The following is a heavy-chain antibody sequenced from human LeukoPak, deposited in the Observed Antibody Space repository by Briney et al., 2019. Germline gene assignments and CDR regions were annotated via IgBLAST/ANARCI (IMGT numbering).Heavy chain of an antibody. Sequence: PSETLSLTCTVSDASISNYYWSWIRQPPGKGLEWITYIYYGGNTNYNPSLKSRVTISVDTSKNQFSLRLSSVTAADTAVYFCATRYNNTWGPFDYWGQGTQVTVSS. CDR1: DASISNYY. CDR2: IYYGGNT. CDR3: ATRYNNTWGPFDY. J-gene: IGHJ4*02. V-gene: IGHV4-59*01. D-gene: IGHD1-14*01.